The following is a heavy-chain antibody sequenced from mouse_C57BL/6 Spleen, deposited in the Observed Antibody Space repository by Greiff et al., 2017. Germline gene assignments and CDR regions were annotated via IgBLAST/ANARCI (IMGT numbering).Heavy chain of an antibody. V-gene: IGHV1-50*01. CDR3: AITTVVASPFDY. J-gene: IGHJ2*01. D-gene: IGHD1-1*01. CDR2: IDPSDSYT. Sequence: VQLQQPGAELVKPGASVKLSCKASGYTFTSYWMQWVKQRPGQGLEWIGEIDPSDSYTNYNQKFKGKATLTVDTSSSTAYMQLSSLTSEDSAVYYCAITTVVASPFDYWGQGTTLTVSS. CDR1: GYTFTSYW.